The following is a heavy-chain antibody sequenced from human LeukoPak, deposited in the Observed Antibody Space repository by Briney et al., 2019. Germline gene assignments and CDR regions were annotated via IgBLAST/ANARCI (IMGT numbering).Heavy chain of an antibody. D-gene: IGHD3-22*01. V-gene: IGHV3-23*01. CDR2: ISGSGGST. CDR3: AKEPTDYYDTSGYYLSDC. Sequence: GGSLRLSCAASGFTFSSYAMSWVRQAPGKGLEWVSAISGSGGSTYYADSVKGRFTISRDNSKNTLYLQMNSLRAEDTAVYDCAKEPTDYYDTSGYYLSDCWGQGTLVTVSS. J-gene: IGHJ4*02. CDR1: GFTFSSYA.